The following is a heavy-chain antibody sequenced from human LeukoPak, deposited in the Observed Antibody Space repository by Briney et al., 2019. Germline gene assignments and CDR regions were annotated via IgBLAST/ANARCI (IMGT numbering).Heavy chain of an antibody. J-gene: IGHJ6*03. V-gene: IGHV4-34*01. CDR2: INHSGST. Sequence: PSETLSLTCAVYGGSFSGYYWGWIRQPPGKGLEWIGEINHSGSTNYNPSLKSRVTISVDTSKNQFSLKLSSVTAADTAVYYCARGAGYCSSTSCYATYYYYYMDVWGKGTTVTVSS. D-gene: IGHD2-2*01. CDR1: GGSFSGYY. CDR3: ARGAGYCSSTSCYATYYYYYMDV.